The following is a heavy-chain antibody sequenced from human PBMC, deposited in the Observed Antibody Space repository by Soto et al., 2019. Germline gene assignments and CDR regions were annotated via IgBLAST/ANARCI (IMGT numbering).Heavy chain of an antibody. J-gene: IGHJ4*02. V-gene: IGHV4-59*08. Sequence: QVQLQESGPGLVRPSETLSLTCTVSSDSISSYYWFWIRQSQGKGLEWIGYTDYSGNTNYNPSLKSRVTISGDTSKNQFSLRLSSVTAADTAVYYCARAVGDPLYYLDYWGQGTLVTVSS. D-gene: IGHD6-19*01. CDR1: SDSISSYY. CDR2: TDYSGNT. CDR3: ARAVGDPLYYLDY.